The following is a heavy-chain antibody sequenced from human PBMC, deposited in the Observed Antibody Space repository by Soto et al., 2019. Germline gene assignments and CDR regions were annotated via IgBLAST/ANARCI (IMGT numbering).Heavy chain of an antibody. CDR3: GRLEGLATISYYFDY. D-gene: IGHD3-9*01. J-gene: IGHJ4*02. CDR1: GGSVSSSSYY. V-gene: IGHV4-39*01. Sequence: QLQLQESGPGLVKPSETQSLTCTVSGGSVSSSSYYWGWVRQPPGKGLEWIGSVYYSGSTYYNPSLESRVTISVDKSKNQFSLKLMSLSAADTAVYYCGRLEGLATISYYFDYWGQGALVTVSS. CDR2: VYYSGST.